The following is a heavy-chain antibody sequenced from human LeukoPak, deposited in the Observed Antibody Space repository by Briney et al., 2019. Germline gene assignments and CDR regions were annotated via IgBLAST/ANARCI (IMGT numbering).Heavy chain of an antibody. J-gene: IGHJ4*02. Sequence: GASVKVSCKASGCTFSSYAISWVRQAPGQGLEWMGWINPILGIANYAQKFQGRVTITADKSTSTAYMELSSLRSEDTAVYYCARSPMDTAMVPFDYWGQGTLVTVSS. V-gene: IGHV1-69*04. D-gene: IGHD5-18*01. CDR1: GCTFSSYA. CDR2: INPILGIA. CDR3: ARSPMDTAMVPFDY.